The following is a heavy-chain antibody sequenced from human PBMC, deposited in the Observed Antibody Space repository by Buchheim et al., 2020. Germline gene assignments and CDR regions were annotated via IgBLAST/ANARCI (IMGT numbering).Heavy chain of an antibody. J-gene: IGHJ4*02. CDR2: ITASGGTT. CDR1: GFTFSSNT. Sequence: EVQLLESGGGLVQPGGSLRLSCAASGFTFSSNTMSWVRQAPGKGLEWVSAITASGGTTSYADSVKGRFTISRDNSKNQLYLQMDSLRAEDTAIYYCANGAYCGGDCYSYFDYWGQGSL. D-gene: IGHD2-21*02. V-gene: IGHV3-23*01. CDR3: ANGAYCGGDCYSYFDY.